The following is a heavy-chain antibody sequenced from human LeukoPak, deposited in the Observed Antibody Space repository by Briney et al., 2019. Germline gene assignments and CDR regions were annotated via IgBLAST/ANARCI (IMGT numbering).Heavy chain of an antibody. CDR2: INPSGGST. Sequence: ASVKVSCQPSGYTFTSYYMHWVRQAPGQGLEWMGIINPSGGSTSYAQKFQGRVTMTRGTSTSTVYMELSSLRSEDTAVYYCARERRGGYDVDYWGQGTLVTVSS. CDR3: ARERRGGYDVDY. CDR1: GYTFTSYY. J-gene: IGHJ4*02. V-gene: IGHV1-46*01. D-gene: IGHD5-12*01.